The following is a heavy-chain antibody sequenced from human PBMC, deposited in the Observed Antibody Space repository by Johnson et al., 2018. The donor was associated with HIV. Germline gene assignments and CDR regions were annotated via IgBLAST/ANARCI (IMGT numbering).Heavy chain of an antibody. CDR3: AKDAVRGEDNWNDAFDI. D-gene: IGHD1-20*01. J-gene: IGHJ3*02. CDR1: GFTFSSYG. V-gene: IGHV3-30*18. Sequence: QVKLVESGGGVVQPGRSLRLSCAASGFTFSSYGMHWVRQAPGKGLEWVAVISYDGSNKYYADSVKGPFTISRDNSKNTLYLQMNSLRAEDTAVYYCAKDAVRGEDNWNDAFDIWGQWTMVTVSS. CDR2: ISYDGSNK.